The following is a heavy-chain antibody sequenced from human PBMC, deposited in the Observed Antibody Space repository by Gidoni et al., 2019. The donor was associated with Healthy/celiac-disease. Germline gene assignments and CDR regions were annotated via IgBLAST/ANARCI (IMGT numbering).Heavy chain of an antibody. D-gene: IGHD7-27*01. J-gene: IGHJ3*02. CDR1: GYTFTSYY. CDR3: ARAGEGDAFDI. V-gene: IGHV1-46*01. Sequence: QVQLVQSGAEVKKPGASVKVSCKASGYTFTSYYMPWGRQAPGQGLEWMGIINPSGGRTSYAKKFQGRVTMTKDTSTSTVYMEMSSLRSEDTAVYYCARAGEGDAFDIWGQGTMVTVSS. CDR2: INPSGGRT.